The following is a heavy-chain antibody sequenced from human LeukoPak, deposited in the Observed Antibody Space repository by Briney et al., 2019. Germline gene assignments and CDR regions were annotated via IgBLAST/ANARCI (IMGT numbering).Heavy chain of an antibody. V-gene: IGHV3-9*01. D-gene: IGHD4-17*01. Sequence: GGSLRLSCAASGFTFDDYAMLWVRQAPGKGLEGVSGIRWNSGSIGYADSVKGRFNISRDNAKNSLYLQMNSLRAEATALYYCAKDNGGDYGDYDDAFDIWGQGTMVTVSS. J-gene: IGHJ3*02. CDR1: GFTFDDYA. CDR3: AKDNGGDYGDYDDAFDI. CDR2: IRWNSGSI.